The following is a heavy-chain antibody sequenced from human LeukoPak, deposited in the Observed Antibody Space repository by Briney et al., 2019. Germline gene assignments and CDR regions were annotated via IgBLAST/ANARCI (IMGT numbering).Heavy chain of an antibody. V-gene: IGHV3-23*01. CDR3: AKELDSGYFFDY. CDR2: ISGSGGST. D-gene: IGHD5-12*01. J-gene: IGHJ4*02. CDR1: RFTFSSYA. Sequence: PGGSLRLSRAASRFTFSSYAMSWVRQAPGKGLEWVSAISGSGGSTYYADSVKGRFTISRDNSKNTLYLQMNSLRAEDTAVYYCAKELDSGYFFDYWGQGTLVTVSS.